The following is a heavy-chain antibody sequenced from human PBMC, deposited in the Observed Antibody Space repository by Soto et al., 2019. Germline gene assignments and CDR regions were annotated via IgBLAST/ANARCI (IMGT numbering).Heavy chain of an antibody. V-gene: IGHV3-13*01. Sequence: EVQLVESGGGLVQPGGSLRLSCAASGFTFSSYDMHWVRQATGKGLEWVSAIGTAGDTYYPGSVKGRFTISRENAKNSLYLQMNSLRAGDTAVYYCARDRGMEYCSGCSCKTGRNWYFDLWGRGTLVTVSS. CDR3: ARDRGMEYCSGCSCKTGRNWYFDL. D-gene: IGHD2-15*01. CDR2: IGTAGDT. CDR1: GFTFSSYD. J-gene: IGHJ2*01.